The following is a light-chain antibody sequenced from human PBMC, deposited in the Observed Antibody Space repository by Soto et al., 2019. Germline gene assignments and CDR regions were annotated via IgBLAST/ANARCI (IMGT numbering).Light chain of an antibody. Sequence: DIQMTQSPSSLSASVGDRVTITCRASQSISGYLSWYYQRPGKAPKLLISAASTLQSGVPSRFSGSRSGTDFTPTISSLQPEDSATYYCRQSYTVPYTFGQGTKLEVK. CDR3: RQSYTVPYT. CDR2: AAS. J-gene: IGKJ2*01. V-gene: IGKV1-39*01. CDR1: QSISGY.